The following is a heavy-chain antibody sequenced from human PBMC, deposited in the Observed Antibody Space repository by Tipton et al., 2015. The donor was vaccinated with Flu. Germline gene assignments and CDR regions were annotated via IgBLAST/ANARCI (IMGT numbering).Heavy chain of an antibody. V-gene: IGHV4-39*01. J-gene: IGHJ4*02. CDR3: ARLSYYDVDLKNFYFDH. CDR1: SGSIRSTNYF. Sequence: GLVKPSETLSLTCTVSSGSIRSTNYFCAWIRQPPGKGLELIGSIYPSGTTYYNPSLKSRVTISVDTSKGQFSLMLRSVTAADTAVYYCARLSYYDVDLKNFYFDHWGQGVLVTVSS. D-gene: IGHD3-10*02. CDR2: IYPSGTT.